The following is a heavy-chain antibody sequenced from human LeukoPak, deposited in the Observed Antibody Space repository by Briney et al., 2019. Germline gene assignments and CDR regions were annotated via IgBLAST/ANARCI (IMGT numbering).Heavy chain of an antibody. V-gene: IGHV4-59*01. J-gene: IGHJ3*02. CDR3: ARGGSIVGTTPHDTFDI. Sequence: SETLSLTCTVSGASISNYYWSWIRQPPGKGLDWIAYMYCSGSTNYNPPLKSRVTISLDTSKNQFSLKLSSVTAADTAVYYCARGGSIVGTTPHDTFDIWGQGTTVTVSS. CDR1: GASISNYY. CDR2: MYCSGST. D-gene: IGHD1-26*01.